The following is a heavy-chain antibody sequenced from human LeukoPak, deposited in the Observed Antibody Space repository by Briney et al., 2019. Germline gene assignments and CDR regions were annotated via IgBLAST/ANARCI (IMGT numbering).Heavy chain of an antibody. J-gene: IGHJ5*02. CDR1: GGSISSSSYY. CDR3: ARGRTTGTTLFWFDP. CDR2: IYYSGST. V-gene: IGHV4-39*07. D-gene: IGHD1-1*01. Sequence: PSETLSLTCTVSGGSISSSSYYWGWIRQPPGKGLEWIGSIYYSGSTYYNPSLKSRVTISVDTSKNQFSLKLSSVTAADTAVYYCARGRTTGTTLFWFDPWGQGTLVTVSS.